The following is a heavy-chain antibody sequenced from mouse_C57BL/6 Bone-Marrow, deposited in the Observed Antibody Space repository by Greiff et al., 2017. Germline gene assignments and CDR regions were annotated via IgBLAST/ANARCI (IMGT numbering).Heavy chain of an antibody. CDR1: GFSLTSYG. J-gene: IGHJ3*01. CDR3: GRNSIYYYGSRGAWFAH. Sequence: QVQLQQSGPGLVQPSQSLSITCTVSGFSLTSYGVHWVRQSPGKGLEWLGVIWSGGSTDYNAAFISRLSISKDNSKSQVFFKMNSLQADDTAIYYCGRNSIYYYGSRGAWFAHWGQETLVTVSA. CDR2: IWSGGST. D-gene: IGHD1-1*01. V-gene: IGHV2-2*01.